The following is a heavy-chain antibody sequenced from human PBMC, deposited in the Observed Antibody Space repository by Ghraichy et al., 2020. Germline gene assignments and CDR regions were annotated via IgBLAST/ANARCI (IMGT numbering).Heavy chain of an antibody. J-gene: IGHJ5*02. CDR2: INPNSGGT. CDR3: AKYQGRGIAVAGTGNWFDP. V-gene: IGHV1-2*02. Sequence: ASVKVSCKASGYTFTGYYMHWVRQAPGQGLEWMGWINPNSGGTNYAQKFQGRVTMTRDTSISTAYMELSRLRSDDTAVYYCAKYQGRGIAVAGTGNWFDPWGQGTLVTVSS. CDR1: GYTFTGYY. D-gene: IGHD6-19*01.